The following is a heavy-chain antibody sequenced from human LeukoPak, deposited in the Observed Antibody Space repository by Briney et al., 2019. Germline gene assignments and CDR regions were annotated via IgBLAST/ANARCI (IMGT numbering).Heavy chain of an antibody. J-gene: IGHJ4*02. D-gene: IGHD2-15*01. Sequence: SGGSLRLSCAASGFTFSTYAMTWVRQAPGKGLEWVSSISGSGATTYYADSVKGRFTISRDNSKNTLFLQFNSLRAEDTAVYYCAKDKATVAAKGPFDYWGQGTLVTVSS. CDR3: AKDKATVAAKGPFDY. CDR2: ISGSGATT. CDR1: GFTFSTYA. V-gene: IGHV3-23*01.